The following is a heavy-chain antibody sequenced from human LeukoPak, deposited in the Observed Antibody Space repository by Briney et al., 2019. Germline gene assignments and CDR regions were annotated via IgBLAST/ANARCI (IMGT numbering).Heavy chain of an antibody. CDR1: GFTFTKCV. J-gene: IGHJ4*02. Sequence: GSLRLSCVASGFTFTKCVMSWIRQAPGKGLEWVAIITATGDTADYADSVKGRFTISRDNSRSTVYMQMDSLRAEDTAIYYCAGDRNSDWYSPLDYWGQGSQVTVSP. V-gene: IGHV3-23*01. CDR3: AGDRNSDWYSPLDY. CDR2: ITATGDTA. D-gene: IGHD6-19*01.